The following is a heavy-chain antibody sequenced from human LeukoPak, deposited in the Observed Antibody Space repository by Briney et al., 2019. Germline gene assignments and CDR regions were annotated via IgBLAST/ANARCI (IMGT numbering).Heavy chain of an antibody. CDR3: ARYGDTAPLDY. V-gene: IGHV1-2*02. D-gene: IGHD5-18*01. CDR2: INPNSGDT. CDR1: GYTFTDRY. J-gene: IGHJ4*02. Sequence: ASVKVSCKASGYTFTDRYMHWVRQAPGQGLEWMGWINPNSGDTNYAQRFQGRVTLTRDTSISTAYMELTRLRSDDTAVYYCARYGDTAPLDYWGQGTLVTVSS.